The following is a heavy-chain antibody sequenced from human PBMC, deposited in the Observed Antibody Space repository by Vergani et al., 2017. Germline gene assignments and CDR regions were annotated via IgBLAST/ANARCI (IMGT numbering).Heavy chain of an antibody. Sequence: EVQLVESGGGLVKRGGSLRLSCAASGFTFSSYSMNWVRQAPGKGLEWVSSISSSSSYIHYSDSLKGRFTISRDNAKSSLYLQMNSLRAEDTGVYYCAKDTPRGSSGLTGFDPWGQGTLVTVSS. CDR3: AKDTPRGSSGLTGFDP. CDR1: GFTFSSYS. CDR2: ISSSSSYI. J-gene: IGHJ5*02. V-gene: IGHV3-21*01. D-gene: IGHD6-19*01.